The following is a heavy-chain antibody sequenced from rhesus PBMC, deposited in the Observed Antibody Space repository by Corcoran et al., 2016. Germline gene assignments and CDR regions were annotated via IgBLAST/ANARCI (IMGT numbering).Heavy chain of an antibody. CDR2: ISGSGGST. CDR3: ARDQQGDSLFDY. D-gene: IGHD1-1*01. J-gene: IGHJ4*01. CDR1: GGSISSNY. V-gene: IGHV4-173*01. Sequence: QLQLQESGPGLVKPSETLSLTCAVSGGSISSNYWSWIRQPPGKGLEWIGRISGSGGSTAYNPSLNSRVTISTDTSKNQFSLKLSSVTAADTAVYYCARDQQGDSLFDYWGQGVLVTVSS.